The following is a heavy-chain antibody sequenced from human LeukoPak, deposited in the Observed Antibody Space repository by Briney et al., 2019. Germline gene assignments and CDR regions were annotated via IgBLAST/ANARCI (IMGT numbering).Heavy chain of an antibody. J-gene: IGHJ4*02. CDR2: IKHDGSEK. V-gene: IGHV3-7*01. D-gene: IGHD3-16*02. Sequence: GGSLRLSCAASGFTFNSYWMTWIRQAPGRRLEWVANIKHDGSEKYYLDSVKGRFTVSRDNAKNSLFLQMNSLRAEDTAVYYCARDPLSYLGEIDTSSYYFDYWGPGTLATVSS. CDR1: GFTFNSYW. CDR3: ARDPLSYLGEIDTSSYYFDY.